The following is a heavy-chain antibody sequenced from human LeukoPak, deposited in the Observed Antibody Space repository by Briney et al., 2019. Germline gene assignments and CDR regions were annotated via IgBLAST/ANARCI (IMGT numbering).Heavy chain of an antibody. D-gene: IGHD3-16*01. CDR3: AKVVYGGWAFDY. V-gene: IGHV3-23*01. Sequence: GGSLRLSCAASGFTFSSYAMSWVCQAPGKGLEWVSAISGSGGSTYYADSVKGRFTISRDNSKNTLYLQMNSLRAEDTAVYYCAKVVYGGWAFDYWGQGTLVTVSS. J-gene: IGHJ4*02. CDR2: ISGSGGST. CDR1: GFTFSSYA.